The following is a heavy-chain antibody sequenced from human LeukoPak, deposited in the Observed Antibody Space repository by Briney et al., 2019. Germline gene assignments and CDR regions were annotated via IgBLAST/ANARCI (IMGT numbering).Heavy chain of an antibody. J-gene: IGHJ6*04. Sequence: GGSLRLSCAASGFTFSSYAMSWVRQAPGKGLEWVSAFSGSGGSTYYADSVKGRFTISRDNAKNSLYLQMNSLRAEDTAVYYCAELGITMIGGVWGKGTTVTISS. V-gene: IGHV3-23*01. CDR2: FSGSGGST. CDR1: GFTFSSYA. CDR3: AELGITMIGGV. D-gene: IGHD3-10*02.